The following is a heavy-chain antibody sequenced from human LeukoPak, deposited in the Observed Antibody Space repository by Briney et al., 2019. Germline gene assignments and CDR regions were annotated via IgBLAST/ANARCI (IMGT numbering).Heavy chain of an antibody. CDR1: GGSISRDY. V-gene: IGHV4-59*01. J-gene: IGHJ2*01. CDR2: IYYTGST. D-gene: IGHD3-16*01. CDR3: ARPQKSFGDFGWYFDL. Sequence: PSGTLSLTCTVSGGSISRDYWSWIRQPPGKGLEWIGYIYYTGSTNYNPSLKSRVTISVDTSKNQFSLKLSSVTAADTAVYYCARPQKSFGDFGWYFDLWGRGTLVTVSS.